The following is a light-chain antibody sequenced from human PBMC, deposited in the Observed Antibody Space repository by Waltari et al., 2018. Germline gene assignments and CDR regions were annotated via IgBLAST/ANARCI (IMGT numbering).Light chain of an antibody. CDR1: QGISNS. CDR2: AAS. CDR3: QQYYSTPGT. Sequence: DIQMTPSPSSLSASVRDRVTITCRASQGISNSLAWYQQKPGKAPKLLLYAASRLESGVPSRFSGSGSGTDYTLTISSLQPEDFATYYCQQYYSTPGTFGQGTKVEIK. J-gene: IGKJ1*01. V-gene: IGKV1-NL1*01.